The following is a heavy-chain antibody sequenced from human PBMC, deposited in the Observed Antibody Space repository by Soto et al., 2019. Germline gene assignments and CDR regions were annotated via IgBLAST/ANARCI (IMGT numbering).Heavy chain of an antibody. CDR2: IWYDGSNK. V-gene: IGHV3-33*01. CDR1: GFTFSSYG. CDR3: AAGIAAAGNYYYYGMDV. J-gene: IGHJ6*02. D-gene: IGHD6-13*01. Sequence: QVQLVESGGGVVQPGRSLRLSCAASGFTFSSYGMHWVRQAPGKGLEWVAVIWYDGSNKYYADSVKGRFTISRDNSKNTLYLQMNSLRAEDTAVYYWAAGIAAAGNYYYYGMDVWGQGTTVTVSS.